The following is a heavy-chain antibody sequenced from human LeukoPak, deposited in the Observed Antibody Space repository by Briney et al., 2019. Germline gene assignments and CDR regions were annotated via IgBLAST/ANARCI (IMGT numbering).Heavy chain of an antibody. V-gene: IGHV4-59*08. CDR2: IYYSGST. D-gene: IGHD6-13*01. J-gene: IGHJ5*02. Sequence: SETLSLTCTVSGGSISSYYWSWIRQPPGKGLEWIGYIYYSGSTNYNPSLKSRVTISVDTSKIQFSLKLSSVTAADTAVYYCARLRAAAGPYNWFDPWGQGTLVTVSS. CDR1: GGSISSYY. CDR3: ARLRAAAGPYNWFDP.